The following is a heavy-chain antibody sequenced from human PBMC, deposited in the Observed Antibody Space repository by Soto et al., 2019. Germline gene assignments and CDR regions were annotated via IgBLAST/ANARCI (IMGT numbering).Heavy chain of an antibody. Sequence: SSATLSLTCTVSGDSISSYYWSWIRQPPGKGLEWIGYIFYSGSTNYNPSLKSRVTISVDMSKNQFSLKLSSVTAADTAVYYCARASVDPNCDYWGQGTLVTVSS. CDR3: ARASVDPNCDY. J-gene: IGHJ4*02. CDR2: IFYSGST. V-gene: IGHV4-59*01. D-gene: IGHD5-12*01. CDR1: GDSISSYY.